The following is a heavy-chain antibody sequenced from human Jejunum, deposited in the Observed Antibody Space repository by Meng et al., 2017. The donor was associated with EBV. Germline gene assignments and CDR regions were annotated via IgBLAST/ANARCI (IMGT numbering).Heavy chain of an antibody. CDR1: GFSLTTREMG. V-gene: IGHV2-5*02. J-gene: IGHJ5*01. D-gene: IGHD3-16*01. Sequence: QITLKESGPTLVKPTXTLTLTCTFSGFSLTTREMGVGWIRQPPGKALEWLALIYWDDVRRYSPSLNTRVTITRDTSKNQVVLTVTNVDPVDTATYYCVDVPSYAENWFASWGQGTLVTVSS. CDR2: IYWDDVR. CDR3: VDVPSYAENWFAS.